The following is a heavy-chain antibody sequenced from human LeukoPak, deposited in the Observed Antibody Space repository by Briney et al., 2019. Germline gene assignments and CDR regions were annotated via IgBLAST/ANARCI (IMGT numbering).Heavy chain of an antibody. V-gene: IGHV3-48*03. J-gene: IGHJ6*02. Sequence: PGGSLRLSCAASGFTFSSYEMNWVRQAPGKGLEWVSYISSSGSTIYYADSVKGRFTISRDNAKNSLYLQRNSLRAEDTAVYYCARDGHWCSGGSCPYYYYGMDVWGQGTTVTVSS. CDR3: ARDGHWCSGGSCPYYYYGMDV. D-gene: IGHD2-15*01. CDR2: ISSSGSTI. CDR1: GFTFSSYE.